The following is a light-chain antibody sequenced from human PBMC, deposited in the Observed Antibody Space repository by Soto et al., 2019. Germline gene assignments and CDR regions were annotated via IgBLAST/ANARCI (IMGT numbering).Light chain of an antibody. V-gene: IGLV2-14*01. CDR3: SSYTSSSTRV. Sequence: QSALTQPRSVSGSPGQSVTISCTGTSSDVGAYNYVSWYQHHPGRAPKLMIYEVSNRPSGVSNRFSGSKSGNTASLTISGLQAEDEADYYCSSYTSSSTRVFGGGTQLTVL. J-gene: IGLJ3*02. CDR2: EVS. CDR1: SSDVGAYNY.